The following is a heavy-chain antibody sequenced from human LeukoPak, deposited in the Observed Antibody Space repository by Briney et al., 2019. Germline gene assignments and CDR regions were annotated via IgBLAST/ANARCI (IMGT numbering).Heavy chain of an antibody. J-gene: IGHJ4*02. Sequence: GGSLRLSCAASGFTFSTYGMSWVRQAPGKGLEWVAAISGSGGSTYNADSVRGRFTISRDSSKNTLYLQMSSLRAEDTAVYFCAKDQAGCSSSSCYERGFDYWGQGTLVTVSS. CDR2: ISGSGGST. V-gene: IGHV3-23*01. CDR1: GFTFSTYG. D-gene: IGHD2-2*01. CDR3: AKDQAGCSSSSCYERGFDY.